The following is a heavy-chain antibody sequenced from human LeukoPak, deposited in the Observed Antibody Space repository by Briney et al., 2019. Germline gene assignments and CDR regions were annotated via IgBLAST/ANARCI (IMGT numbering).Heavy chain of an antibody. J-gene: IGHJ4*02. V-gene: IGHV4-4*07. D-gene: IGHD5-18*01. CDR1: GGSISGYY. CDR2: IYTSGST. Sequence: SETLSLICSVSGGSISGYYWSWIRQPAGKGLEWIGRIYTSGSTNYNPSLKSRVTMSVDTSKNQFSLKLTSVTAADTAVYYCARHGYGTYSWDYWGQGTLVTVSS. CDR3: ARHGYGTYSWDY.